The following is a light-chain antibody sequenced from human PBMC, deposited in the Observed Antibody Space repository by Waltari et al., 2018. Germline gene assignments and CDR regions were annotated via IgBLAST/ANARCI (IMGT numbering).Light chain of an antibody. V-gene: IGLV2-14*01. Sequence: QSTLTQPASVSGSPGQSITISCTGTSSDIGRYNYVSWYQQHPGKAPKLLIYEVNNRPSGVSDRFSGSKSDKAASLTISGLQAEDEGDYYCTSFTSSSVIDVIFGGGTKLTVL. J-gene: IGLJ2*01. CDR1: SSDIGRYNY. CDR3: TSFTSSSVIDVI. CDR2: EVN.